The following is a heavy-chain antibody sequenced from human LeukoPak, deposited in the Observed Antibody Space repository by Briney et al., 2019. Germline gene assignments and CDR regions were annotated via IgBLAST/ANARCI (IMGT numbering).Heavy chain of an antibody. CDR2: ISSSTSYT. CDR1: GFTFSDYY. V-gene: IGHV3-11*06. D-gene: IGHD3-10*01. J-gene: IGHJ4*02. CDR3: ARRGGSTATGYYFDY. Sequence: GGSLRLSCAASGFTFSDYYLSWIRQAPGKGLEWVSYISSSTSYTNYADSVKGRFTISRENAKNSLYLHMNSLRGEDTAVYYCARRGGSTATGYYFDYWGQGALVTVSS.